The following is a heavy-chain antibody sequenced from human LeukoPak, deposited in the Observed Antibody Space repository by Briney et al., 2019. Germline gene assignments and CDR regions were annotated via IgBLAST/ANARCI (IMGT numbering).Heavy chain of an antibody. V-gene: IGHV4-4*02. Sequence: PGGSLRLSCAASGFTFSSYGMSWVRQPPGKGLEWIGEIYHSGSTNYNPSLKSRVTISVDKSKNQFSLKLSSVTAADTAVYYCATSRDGYPLGYFDYWGQGTLVTVSS. CDR2: IYHSGST. CDR1: GFTFSSYGM. J-gene: IGHJ4*02. D-gene: IGHD5-24*01. CDR3: ATSRDGYPLGYFDY.